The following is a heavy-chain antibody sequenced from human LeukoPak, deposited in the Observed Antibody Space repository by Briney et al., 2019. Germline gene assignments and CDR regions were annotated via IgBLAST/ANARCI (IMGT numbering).Heavy chain of an antibody. Sequence: ASVKVSCKASGYTFTGYYMHWVRQAPGQGLEWMGWINPNSGGTNYAQKFQGRVTMTRDTPISTAYMELSRLRSDDTAVYYCARGRNDYDYYYYMDVWGKGTTVTVSS. V-gene: IGHV1-2*02. J-gene: IGHJ6*03. CDR1: GYTFTGYY. CDR2: INPNSGGT. D-gene: IGHD1-14*01. CDR3: ARGRNDYDYYYYMDV.